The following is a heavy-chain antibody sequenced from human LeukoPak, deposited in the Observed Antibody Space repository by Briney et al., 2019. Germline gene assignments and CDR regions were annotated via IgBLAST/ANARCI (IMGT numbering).Heavy chain of an antibody. CDR3: ARLPGYSSSWYDWYFDL. CDR2: ISSSASTI. Sequence: GGSLRLSCAASGFTFSSYEMNWVRQAPGKGLEWVSYISSSASTIYSADSVKGRFTISRDNAKNSLYLQMNSLRAEDTAVYYCARLPGYSSSWYDWYFDLWGRGTLVTVSS. J-gene: IGHJ2*01. D-gene: IGHD6-13*01. V-gene: IGHV3-48*03. CDR1: GFTFSSYE.